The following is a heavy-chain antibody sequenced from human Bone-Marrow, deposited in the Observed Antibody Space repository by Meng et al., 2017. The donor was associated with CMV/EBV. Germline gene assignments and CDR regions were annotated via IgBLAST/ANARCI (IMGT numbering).Heavy chain of an antibody. Sequence: LSLTCAASGFTFSNAWMSWVRQAPGKGLEWVGRIKSKTDGGTTDYAAPVKGRFTISRDDSKNTLYLQMNSLKTEDTAVYYCTTIYCSSTSCNDYWGQGTLVPSPQ. V-gene: IGHV3-15*01. D-gene: IGHD2-2*01. CDR1: GFTFSNAW. CDR2: IKSKTDGGTT. CDR3: TTIYCSSTSCNDY. J-gene: IGHJ4*02.